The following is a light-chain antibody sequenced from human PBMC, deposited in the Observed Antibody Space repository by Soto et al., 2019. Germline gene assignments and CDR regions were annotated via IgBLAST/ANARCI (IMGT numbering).Light chain of an antibody. Sequence: EMGLTRSRGTVSLSPGEKATLSGRASQSVSSSYLAWYQQKPGQAPRLLIYGASSRATGIPDRFSGSGSGTDFTLTISRLEPEDFAVYYCQQYGSSPRTFGQGTKVDI. CDR3: QQYGSSPRT. V-gene: IGKV3-20*01. CDR2: GAS. CDR1: QSVSSSY. J-gene: IGKJ1*01.